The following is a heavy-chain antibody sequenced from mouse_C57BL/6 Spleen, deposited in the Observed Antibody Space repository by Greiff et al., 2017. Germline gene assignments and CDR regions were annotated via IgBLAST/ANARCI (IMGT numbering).Heavy chain of an antibody. V-gene: IGHV5-4*01. J-gene: IGHJ2*01. D-gene: IGHD2-3*01. CDR3: AREGMVSFDY. CDR1: GFTFSSYA. CDR2: ISDGGSYT. Sequence: EVQLQESGGGLVKPGGSLKLSCAASGFTFSSYAMSWVRQTPEKRLEWVATISDGGSYTYYPDNVKGRFTISRDNAKNNLYLQMSHLKSVDTAMYYCAREGMVSFDYWGQGTTLTVSS.